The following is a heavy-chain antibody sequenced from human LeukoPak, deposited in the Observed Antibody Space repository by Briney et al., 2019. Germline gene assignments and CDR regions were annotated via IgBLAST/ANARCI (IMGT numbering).Heavy chain of an antibody. CDR3: ARDLLRGESGSWFEAFDI. J-gene: IGHJ3*02. V-gene: IGHV4-34*01. CDR2: INHSGST. CDR1: GGSFSGYY. D-gene: IGHD6-13*01. Sequence: NPSETLSLTCAVYGGSFSGYYWSWIRQPPGKGLEWIGEINHSGSTNYNPSLKSRLTLSVDTSNNQFSLSLNSVTAADTAIYYCARDLLRGESGSWFEAFDIWGQGTMVTVSS.